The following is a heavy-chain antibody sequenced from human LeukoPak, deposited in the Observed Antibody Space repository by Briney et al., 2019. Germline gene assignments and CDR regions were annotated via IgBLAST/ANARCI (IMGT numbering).Heavy chain of an antibody. J-gene: IGHJ4*02. CDR1: GDSISSSSSY. CDR2: IYYSGSN. CDR3: ARYEVGWYYFDY. Sequence: PSETLSLTCTVSGDSISSSSSYWGWIRQPPGKGLEWIGSIYYSGSNFDNPALKSRVTISVDTSKNQFSLKLSSVTAADTAVYYCARYEVGWYYFDYWGQGTLVTVSS. V-gene: IGHV4-39*07. D-gene: IGHD6-19*01.